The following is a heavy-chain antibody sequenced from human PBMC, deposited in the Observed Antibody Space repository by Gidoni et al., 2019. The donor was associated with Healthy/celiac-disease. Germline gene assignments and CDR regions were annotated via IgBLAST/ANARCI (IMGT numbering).Heavy chain of an antibody. V-gene: IGHV1-69*01. Sequence: QVQLVQSGAEVKKPGSSVKVSCKASGGTFSSYAISWVRQAPGQGLEWMGGIIPIFGTANYAQEFQGRVKIAADESTSTAYMERSSLRSEDTAVYYCARPRDRLRFRNPFDPWGQGTLVTVSS. D-gene: IGHD3-3*01. CDR1: GGTFSSYA. CDR2: IIPIFGTA. CDR3: ARPRDRLRFRNPFDP. J-gene: IGHJ5*02.